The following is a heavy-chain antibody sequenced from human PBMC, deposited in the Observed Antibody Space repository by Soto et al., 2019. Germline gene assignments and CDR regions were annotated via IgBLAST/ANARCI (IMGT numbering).Heavy chain of an antibody. Sequence: PGGSLRLSCAASGFTFSTYSMNWVRQAPGKGLEWVASISSSSSYTYHEDSVNGRFTISRDNAKTSLYLQMNSLRAEDTAVYYCARDRVAATGAPRNWFDPWGQGTLVTVSS. V-gene: IGHV3-21*01. D-gene: IGHD2-15*01. CDR1: GFTFSTYS. J-gene: IGHJ5*02. CDR2: ISSSSSYT. CDR3: ARDRVAATGAPRNWFDP.